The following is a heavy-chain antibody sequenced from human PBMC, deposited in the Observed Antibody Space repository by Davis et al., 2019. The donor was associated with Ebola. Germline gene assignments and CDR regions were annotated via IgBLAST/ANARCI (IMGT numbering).Heavy chain of an antibody. CDR2: ISGDGGHT. J-gene: IGHJ6*02. D-gene: IGHD4-17*01. V-gene: IGHV3-23*01. CDR3: AKNGDVMGLNPLGMDV. CDR1: GFTFSTYA. Sequence: GGSLRLSCAASGFTFSTYALTWVRQAPGKGLEWVSVISGDGGHTYYADSVKGRITISRDNSTNTLYLQMNSLRAEDTAVYYCAKNGDVMGLNPLGMDVWGQGTTVIVSS.